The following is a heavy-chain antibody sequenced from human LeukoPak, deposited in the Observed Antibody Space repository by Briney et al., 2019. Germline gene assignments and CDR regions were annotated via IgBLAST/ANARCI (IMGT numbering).Heavy chain of an antibody. Sequence: SETLSLTCAVYGGSFSGYYWSWIRQPPGKGLEWIGEINHSGSTNYNPSLKSRVTISVDTSKNHFSLKLRSVTAADTAVYYCATRAATGYWGQGTLVTVSS. J-gene: IGHJ4*02. CDR3: ATRAATGY. CDR1: GGSFSGYY. CDR2: INHSGST. D-gene: IGHD6-25*01. V-gene: IGHV4-34*01.